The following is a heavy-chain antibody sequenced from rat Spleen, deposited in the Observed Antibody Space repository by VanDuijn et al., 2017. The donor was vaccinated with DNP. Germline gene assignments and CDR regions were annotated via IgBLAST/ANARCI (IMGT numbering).Heavy chain of an antibody. D-gene: IGHD3-1*01. CDR2: ISTSGGNI. CDR3: VRRGGKGLFSK. Sequence: EVQLVESGGGLVQPGRSMKLSCAASGFTFSRFPMAWVRQAPTEGLEWVATISTSGGNIYYRGSLKGRFAISRDNAKSTLYLQMNSLRSEDTASYYCVRRGGKGLFSKWGQGTLVTVSS. CDR1: GFTFSRFP. J-gene: IGHJ3*01. V-gene: IGHV5-46*01.